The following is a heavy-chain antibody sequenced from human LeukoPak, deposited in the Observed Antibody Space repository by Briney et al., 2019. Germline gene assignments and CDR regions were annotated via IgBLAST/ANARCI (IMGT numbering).Heavy chain of an antibody. D-gene: IGHD5-18*01. CDR3: ARGRKYSYGKAPFDY. Sequence: ASVKVSCKASGYTFTSYEINWVRQATGQGLEWMGWMNPNSGNTGYAQKFQGRVTMTRNTSISTAYMELSSLRSEDTAVYYCARGRKYSYGKAPFDYWGQGTLVTVSS. CDR1: GYTFTSYE. V-gene: IGHV1-8*01. J-gene: IGHJ4*02. CDR2: MNPNSGNT.